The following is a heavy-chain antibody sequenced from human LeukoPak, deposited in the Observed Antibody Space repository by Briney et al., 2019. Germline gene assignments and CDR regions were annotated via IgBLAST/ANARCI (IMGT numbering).Heavy chain of an antibody. D-gene: IGHD5-18*01. CDR2: ISYDGSTK. CDR1: GFTFSNYG. V-gene: IGHV3-30*18. Sequence: GGSLRLSCAASGFTFSNYGTHWVRLAPGEGLEWVALISYDGSTKYYPDSVKGRFTVSRDNSKNTLYLQMNSLRAEDTAVYYCAKGRYTYGFQDFDQWGQGTLVTVSS. CDR3: AKGRYTYGFQDFDQ. J-gene: IGHJ4*02.